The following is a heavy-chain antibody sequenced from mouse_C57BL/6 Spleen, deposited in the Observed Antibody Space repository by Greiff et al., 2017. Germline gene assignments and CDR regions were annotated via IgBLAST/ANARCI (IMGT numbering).Heavy chain of an antibody. CDR3: TYSNYGEFAY. J-gene: IGHJ3*01. CDR1: GFNIKDDY. D-gene: IGHD2-5*01. V-gene: IGHV14-4*01. CDR2: IDPENGDT. Sequence: VHVKQSGAELVRPGASVKLSCTASGFNIKDDYMHWVKQRPEQGLEWIGWIDPENGDTEYASKFQGKATITADTSSNTAYLQLSSLTSEDTAVYYCTYSNYGEFAYWGQGTLVTVSA.